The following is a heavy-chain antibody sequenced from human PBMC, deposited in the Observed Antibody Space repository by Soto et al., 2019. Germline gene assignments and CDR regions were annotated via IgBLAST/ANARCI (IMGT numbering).Heavy chain of an antibody. D-gene: IGHD2-8*01. Sequence: QLQLQESGPGLVKPSETLSLTCTVSGGSISSSSYYWGWIRQPPGKGLEWIGSIYYSGSTYYNPSLKSGVAISVDTSKNQFSLKLSSVTAANTAVYYCARGKRQDILLMVYALKAGFNFDYWGQGTLVTVSS. J-gene: IGHJ4*02. CDR1: GGSISSSSYY. CDR2: IYYSGST. CDR3: ARGKRQDILLMVYALKAGFNFDY. V-gene: IGHV4-39*01.